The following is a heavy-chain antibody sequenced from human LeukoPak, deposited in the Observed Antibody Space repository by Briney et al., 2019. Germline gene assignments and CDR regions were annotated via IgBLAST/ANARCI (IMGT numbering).Heavy chain of an antibody. CDR3: ARSFDI. V-gene: IGHV3-48*02. Sequence: PGGSLRLSCAASGFSFSTYNMNWVRQAPGKGLEWVSYISSTSTTMYYADSVKGRFTISRDNGKKSLYLQMNSLSDEDTAVYYCARSFDIWGQGTMVTVSS. J-gene: IGHJ3*02. CDR1: GFSFSTYN. CDR2: ISSTSTTM.